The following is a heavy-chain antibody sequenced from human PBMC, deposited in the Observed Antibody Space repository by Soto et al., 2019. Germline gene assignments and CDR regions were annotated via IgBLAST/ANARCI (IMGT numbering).Heavy chain of an antibody. Sequence: PSETLSLTCTVSGGSISSYYWSWIRQPPGKGLEWIGYIYYSGSTNYNPSLKSRVTISVDTSKNQFSLKLSSVTAADTAVYYCARRTTVTLPYYHYYLAVSGQRTTVPVSS. J-gene: IGHJ6*03. CDR2: IYYSGST. V-gene: IGHV4-59*08. CDR1: GGSISSYY. D-gene: IGHD4-4*01. CDR3: ARRTTVTLPYYHYYLAV.